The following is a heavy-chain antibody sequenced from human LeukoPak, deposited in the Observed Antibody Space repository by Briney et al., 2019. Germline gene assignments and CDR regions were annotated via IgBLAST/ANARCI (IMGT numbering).Heavy chain of an antibody. Sequence: GGSLRLSCAASGFTFSSYGMHWVRQAPGKGLEWVAFIRYDGSNKYYADSVKGRFTISRDNSKSTLYLQMDSLRAEDTAVYYCAKERRGYCSGGSCSAFDYWGQGTLVTVSS. D-gene: IGHD2-15*01. CDR3: AKERRGYCSGGSCSAFDY. CDR1: GFTFSSYG. CDR2: IRYDGSNK. V-gene: IGHV3-30*02. J-gene: IGHJ4*02.